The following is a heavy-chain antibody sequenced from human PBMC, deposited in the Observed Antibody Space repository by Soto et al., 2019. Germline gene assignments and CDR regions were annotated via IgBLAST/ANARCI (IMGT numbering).Heavy chain of an antibody. V-gene: IGHV4-61*01. J-gene: IGHJ4*02. Sequence: SETLSLTCSVSGGSVRSGSYYWTWIRQPPGKGLEWIGYIYQSGTTNYNASLKSRVTISIDTSKNQFFLKLNSVTAADPAVYYCARDSSGRHDYWGQGTLVTAPQ. D-gene: IGHD3-22*01. CDR3: ARDSSGRHDY. CDR2: IYQSGTT. CDR1: GGSVRSGSYY.